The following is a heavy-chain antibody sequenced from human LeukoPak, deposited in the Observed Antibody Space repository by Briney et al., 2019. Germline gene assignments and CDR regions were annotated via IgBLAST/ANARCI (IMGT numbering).Heavy chain of an antibody. V-gene: IGHV1-69*13. D-gene: IGHD2-8*01. CDR1: GGTFSSYA. CDR2: IIPIFGTA. J-gene: IGHJ6*03. Sequence: SVNVSCQASGGTFSSYAISWVRQAPGPGLERRGGIIPIFGTANYAQKFQGRVTITADESTSTAYLELSSLRSEETAVYYCARSFGVGDYYYVDVWGKGTTVTVSS. CDR3: ARSFGVGDYYYVDV.